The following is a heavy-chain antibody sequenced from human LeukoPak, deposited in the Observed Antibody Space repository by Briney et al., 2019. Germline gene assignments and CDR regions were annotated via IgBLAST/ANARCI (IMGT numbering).Heavy chain of an antibody. CDR2: ISGDGGST. CDR3: ARSGGNSVAGDY. V-gene: IGHV3-43*02. D-gene: IGHD4-23*01. J-gene: IGHJ4*02. CDR1: GFTFSSYA. Sequence: PGGSLRLSCAASGFTFSSYAMHWVRQAPGKGLEWVSLISGDGGSTYYADSVKGRFTISRDNAKNSLYLQMNSLRDEDTAVYYCARSGGNSVAGDYWGQGTLVTVSS.